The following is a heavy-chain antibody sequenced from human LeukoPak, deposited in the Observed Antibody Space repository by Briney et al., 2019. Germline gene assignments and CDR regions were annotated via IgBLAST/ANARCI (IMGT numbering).Heavy chain of an antibody. D-gene: IGHD2-2*01. Sequence: GGSLRLSCAASGFSFSSFGMNWVRQAPGKGLEWVSSISSSSAYIYYADSVKGRFTISRDNAKNSLYLQMNSLRAEDTAVYYCASVGCISTSCYDLDYWGQGTLVTVSS. CDR1: GFSFSSFG. V-gene: IGHV3-21*01. CDR2: ISSSSAYI. J-gene: IGHJ4*02. CDR3: ASVGCISTSCYDLDY.